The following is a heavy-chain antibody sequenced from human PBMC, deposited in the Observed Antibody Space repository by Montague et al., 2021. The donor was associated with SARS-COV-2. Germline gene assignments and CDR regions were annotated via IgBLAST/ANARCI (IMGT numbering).Heavy chain of an antibody. CDR1: GFPFSADY. D-gene: IGHD6-19*01. J-gene: IGHJ5*02. V-gene: IGHV3-7*03. CDR3: ARNRGWYRLES. CDR2: VNGDGSAT. Sequence: SLRLSCAASGFPFSADYMTWVRQAPGKGLEWVGNVNGDGSATGYGDSLKGRIAISRDNAKNSMYLEMDSLRAEDTAVYYCARNRGWYRLESWGRGTLVTVSS.